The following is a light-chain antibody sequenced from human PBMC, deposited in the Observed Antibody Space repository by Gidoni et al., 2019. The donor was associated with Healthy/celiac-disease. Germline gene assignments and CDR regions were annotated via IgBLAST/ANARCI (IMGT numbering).Light chain of an antibody. CDR3: QQYNSYSYT. CDR2: KAS. CDR1: QSISSW. V-gene: IGKV1-5*03. J-gene: IGKJ2*01. Sequence: DIQMTQSPSTLSASVGDRVTITCRASQSISSWLAWYQQKPGKAPKLLIYKASSLESGVPSRFSGSGSGTEFTLTISSLQPDCQQYNSYSYTFGQGTKLEIK.